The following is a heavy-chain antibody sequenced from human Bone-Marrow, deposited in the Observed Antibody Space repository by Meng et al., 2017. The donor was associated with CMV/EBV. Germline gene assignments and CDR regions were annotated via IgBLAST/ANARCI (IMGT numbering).Heavy chain of an antibody. CDR3: ARDKGPYDSSGTFDY. CDR2: INHSGST. Sequence: SETLSLTCAVYGGSFSGYYWSWIRQPPGKGLEWIGEINHSGSTNYNPSLKSRVTISVDTSKNQFSLKLSSVTAADTAVYYCARDKGPYDSSGTFDYWGQGTLATVPS. V-gene: IGHV4-34*01. J-gene: IGHJ4*02. D-gene: IGHD3-22*01. CDR1: GGSFSGYY.